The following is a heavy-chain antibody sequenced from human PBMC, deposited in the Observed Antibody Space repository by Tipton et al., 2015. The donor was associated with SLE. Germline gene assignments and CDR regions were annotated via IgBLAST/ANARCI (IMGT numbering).Heavy chain of an antibody. D-gene: IGHD3-10*01. J-gene: IGHJ3*02. V-gene: IGHV4-59*12. CDR3: ARDGGGHIPMVRGPDDAFDI. CDR1: GGSITSNY. Sequence: TLSLTCTVSGGSITSNYWSWIRQSPGKGLEWIGCIYYSGSTYYNPSLKSRVTISVDTSKNQFSLKLSSVTAADTAVYYCARDGGGHIPMVRGPDDAFDIWGQGTMVTVSS. CDR2: IYYSGST.